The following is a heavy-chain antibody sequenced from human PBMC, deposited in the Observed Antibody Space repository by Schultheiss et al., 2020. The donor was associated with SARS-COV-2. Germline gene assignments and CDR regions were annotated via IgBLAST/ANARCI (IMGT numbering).Heavy chain of an antibody. CDR2: ISTDGSTT. Sequence: GESLKISCTASGFTFNNYWMHWVRQTPGKGLVWVSHISTDGSTTNYADSVKGRFTISRDNANNTLYLQMNSLRAEDTAVYYCARSDNGFDFWGQGTLVTVSS. CDR1: GFTFNNYW. D-gene: IGHD4/OR15-4a*01. J-gene: IGHJ4*02. CDR3: ARSDNGFDF. V-gene: IGHV3-74*01.